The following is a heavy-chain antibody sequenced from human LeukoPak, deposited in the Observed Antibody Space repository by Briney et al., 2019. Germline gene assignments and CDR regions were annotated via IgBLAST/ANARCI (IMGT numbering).Heavy chain of an antibody. V-gene: IGHV3-33*01. CDR3: ARADYQLLSPSYNWFDP. Sequence: GGSLRLSCAASGFSFSSYGMHWDRQAPGKGLEWVAVIWYDGSNKYYADSVKGRFTISRDNSKNTLYLQMNSLRAEDTAVYYCARADYQLLSPSYNWFDPWGQGTLVTVSS. D-gene: IGHD2-2*01. CDR1: GFSFSSYG. J-gene: IGHJ5*02. CDR2: IWYDGSNK.